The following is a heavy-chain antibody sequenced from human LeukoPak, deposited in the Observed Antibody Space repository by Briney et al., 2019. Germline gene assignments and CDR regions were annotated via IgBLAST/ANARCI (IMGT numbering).Heavy chain of an antibody. CDR3: ARASRKRLGVATISIGYYYGMDV. CDR2: INHSGST. Sequence: PSETLSPTCAVYGGSFSGYYWSWIRQPPGKGLEWIGEINHSGSTNYNPSLKSRVTISVDTSKNQFSLKLSSVTAADTAVYYCARASRKRLGVATISIGYYYGMDVWGQGTTVTVSS. V-gene: IGHV4-34*01. D-gene: IGHD5-12*01. J-gene: IGHJ6*02. CDR1: GGSFSGYY.